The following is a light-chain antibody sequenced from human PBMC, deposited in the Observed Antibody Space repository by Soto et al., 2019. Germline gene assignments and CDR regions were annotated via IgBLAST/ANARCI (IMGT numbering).Light chain of an antibody. CDR2: GNS. V-gene: IGLV1-40*01. J-gene: IGLJ1*01. CDR3: QSYDSSLGYV. Sequence: QSVLTQPPSVSGAPGQRVTISCTGSSSNIGARYDVHWYQQLPGTAPKLLIYGNSNRPSGVPDRFSGSRSGTSASLAITGLQAEDEADYYCQSYDSSLGYVFGTGTKV. CDR1: SSNIGARYD.